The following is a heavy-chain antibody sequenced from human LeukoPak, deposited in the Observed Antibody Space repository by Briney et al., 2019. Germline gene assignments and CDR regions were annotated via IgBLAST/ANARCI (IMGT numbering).Heavy chain of an antibody. V-gene: IGHV4-34*01. Sequence: PSETLSLTCAVYGGSFSAYYWSWIRQPPGKGLEWIGEINHSGSTSYNPSLKSRVTISVDTSKNQFSLKLSSVTAADTAVYYCARVTTPGPWGQGTLVTVSS. D-gene: IGHD3-22*01. J-gene: IGHJ5*02. CDR2: INHSGST. CDR1: GGSFSAYY. CDR3: ARVTTPGP.